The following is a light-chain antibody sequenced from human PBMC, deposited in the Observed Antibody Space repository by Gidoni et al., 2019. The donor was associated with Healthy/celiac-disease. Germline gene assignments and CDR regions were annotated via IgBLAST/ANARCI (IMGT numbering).Light chain of an antibody. CDR2: KAS. Sequence: DNQMTQFPSTLSASAVDRATITCRASQSISSWLAWYQQKPGKAPKRLIYKASSLESGVPSRCSGGGSGTEVTLTISSLQADDFATYYCQQYNSYPTWTFGQGTKVEIK. V-gene: IGKV1-5*03. CDR3: QQYNSYPTWT. CDR1: QSISSW. J-gene: IGKJ1*01.